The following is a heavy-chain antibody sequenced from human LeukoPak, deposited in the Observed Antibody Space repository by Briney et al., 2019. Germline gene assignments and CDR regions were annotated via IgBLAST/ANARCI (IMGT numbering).Heavy chain of an antibody. D-gene: IGHD2-2*01. V-gene: IGHV4-34*01. CDR3: ARGGYCSSTSCYRSTFDY. CDR1: GGSFSGYY. J-gene: IGHJ4*02. Sequence: PSETLSLTCAVYGGSFSGYYWSWIRQPPGKGLEWIGEINHSGSTNYNPSLKSRVTISVDTSKNQFSLKLSSVTAADTAVYYCARGGYCSSTSCYRSTFDYWGQGTLVTVSS. CDR2: INHSGST.